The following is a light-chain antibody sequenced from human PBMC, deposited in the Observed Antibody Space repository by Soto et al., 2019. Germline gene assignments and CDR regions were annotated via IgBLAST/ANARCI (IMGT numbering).Light chain of an antibody. CDR1: QGINSH. CDR3: QQYYHYPSVT. V-gene: IGKV1-8*01. Sequence: AIPLTESPSALPASVGDRVPITPRASQGINSHLAWYQKKPGKAPNLLXYAAATLQSGCPSRCIRSRSWGDLTLTISFLRSEYFANYYCQQYYHYPSVTFGQGTNVDIK. J-gene: IGKJ1*01. CDR2: AAA.